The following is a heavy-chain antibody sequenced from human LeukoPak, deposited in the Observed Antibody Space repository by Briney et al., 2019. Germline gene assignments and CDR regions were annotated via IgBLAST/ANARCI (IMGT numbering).Heavy chain of an antibody. V-gene: IGHV3-7*01. CDR1: GFTFSSYW. Sequence: GGSLRLSCAASGFTFSSYWMSWVRQAPGKGLEWVANIKQDGSEKYYVDSVKGRFTISRDNAKNSLYLQMNSLRAEDTAVYYCARYCSSTSCPVGYYYYYMDVWGKGTTVTVSS. D-gene: IGHD2-2*01. CDR3: ARYCSSTSCPVGYYYYYMDV. J-gene: IGHJ6*03. CDR2: IKQDGSEK.